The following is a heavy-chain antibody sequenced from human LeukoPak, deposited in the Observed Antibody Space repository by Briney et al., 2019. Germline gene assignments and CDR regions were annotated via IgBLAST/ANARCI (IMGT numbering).Heavy chain of an antibody. CDR1: GGSISSYY. J-gene: IGHJ4*02. CDR2: IHYSGNT. CDR3: ERDHVLHIGWYDH. V-gene: IGHV4-59*01. D-gene: IGHD2-15*01. Sequence: SETLSLTCAVYGGSISSYYWSWIWQPPGKGLEWIGYIHYSGNTNYNPSLKSRVTISVDTSKNQFSLKMTSVTAADTAVYYCERDHVLHIGWYDHWGQETLVTVSS.